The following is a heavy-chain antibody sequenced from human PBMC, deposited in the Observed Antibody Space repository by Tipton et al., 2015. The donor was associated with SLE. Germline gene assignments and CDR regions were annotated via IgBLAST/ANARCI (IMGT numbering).Heavy chain of an antibody. Sequence: LRLSCNVSGGSIGSSSYYWGWIRQPPGKGLEWIGNIFYSGSTYYSPSLKSRVTISVDTSENQFSLSLSSVTAADTAVYYCARQEYSTSFFDYWGRGTLVTVSS. V-gene: IGHV4-39*01. CDR1: GGSIGSSSYY. CDR3: ARQEYSTSFFDY. CDR2: IFYSGST. J-gene: IGHJ4*02. D-gene: IGHD6-6*01.